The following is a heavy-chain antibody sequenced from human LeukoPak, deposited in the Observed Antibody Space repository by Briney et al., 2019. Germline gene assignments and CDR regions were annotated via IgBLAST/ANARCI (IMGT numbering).Heavy chain of an antibody. J-gene: IGHJ6*03. CDR2: MNPNSGNT. Sequence: ASVKVSCKASGYTFTSYDINWVRQATGQGLEWMGWMNPNSGNTGYAQKFQGRVTITRNTSISTAYMELSSLRSEDTAVYYCARVSSVLLGYYYYMDVWGKGTTVTVSS. V-gene: IGHV1-8*03. CDR3: ARVSSVLLGYYYYMDV. CDR1: GYTFTSYD. D-gene: IGHD3-10*01.